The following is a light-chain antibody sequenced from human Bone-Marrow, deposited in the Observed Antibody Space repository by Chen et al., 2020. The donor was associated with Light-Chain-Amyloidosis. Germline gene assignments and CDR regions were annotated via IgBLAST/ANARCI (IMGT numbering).Light chain of an antibody. J-gene: IGKJ4*01. CDR2: GAS. V-gene: IGKV3-20*01. Sequence: EIVCTQSPGTLASAPGDRANLSCRASQSVGSSYLAWYQQKPGQAPRLLIYGASNRATGIPDRFSGSGSGTDFTLTISRLEPEDFAVYYCQKYGRSLAFGGGAKVEIK. CDR3: QKYGRSLA. CDR1: QSVGSSY.